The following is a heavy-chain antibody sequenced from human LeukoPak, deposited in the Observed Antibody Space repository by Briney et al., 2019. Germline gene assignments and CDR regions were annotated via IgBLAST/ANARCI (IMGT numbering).Heavy chain of an antibody. CDR2: ISWNSGSI. CDR3: AKDSGNYGTFDY. V-gene: IGHV3-9*03. Sequence: GGSLRLSCAASGFTFDDYAMHWARQAPGKGLEWVSGISWNSGSIGYADSVKGRFTISRDNAKNSLYLQMNSLRAEDMALYYCAKDSGNYGTFDYWGQGTLVTVSS. J-gene: IGHJ4*02. D-gene: IGHD4-11*01. CDR1: GFTFDDYA.